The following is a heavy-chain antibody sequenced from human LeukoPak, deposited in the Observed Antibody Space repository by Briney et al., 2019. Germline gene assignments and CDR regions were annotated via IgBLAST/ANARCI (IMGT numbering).Heavy chain of an antibody. CDR1: EFTFSSYA. D-gene: IGHD1-26*01. V-gene: IGHV3-23*01. J-gene: IGHJ2*01. Sequence: GGSLRLSCAASEFTFSSYAMSWVRQAPGKGLEWVSAISGSGGSTYYADSVKGRFTISRDNSKNTLYLQMNSLRAEDTAVYYCAKDRTVGASYWYFDLWGRGTLVTVSS. CDR3: AKDRTVGASYWYFDL. CDR2: ISGSGGST.